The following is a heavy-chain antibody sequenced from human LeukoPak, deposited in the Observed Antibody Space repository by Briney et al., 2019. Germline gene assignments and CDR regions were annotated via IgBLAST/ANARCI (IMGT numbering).Heavy chain of an antibody. J-gene: IGHJ4*02. V-gene: IGHV3-33*01. CDR2: IWSDGSNK. D-gene: IGHD6-19*01. Sequence: HPGGSLRLSCTASGFTFSGYGMHWVRQAPGKGPEWVAVIWSDGSNKYYADSVKGRFTISRDNSKNTLYLQMNSLRAEDTAVYYCARGLYKNGWYYFDYWGQGTLVTVSS. CDR3: ARGLYKNGWYYFDY. CDR1: GFTFSGYG.